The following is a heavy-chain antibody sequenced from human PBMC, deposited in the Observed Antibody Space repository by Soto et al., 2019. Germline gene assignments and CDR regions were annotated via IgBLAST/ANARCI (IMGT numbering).Heavy chain of an antibody. V-gene: IGHV4-31*03. CDR1: GGSISSGGYY. J-gene: IGHJ5*02. Sequence: QVQLQESGPGLVKPSQTLSLTCTVSGGSISSGGYYWSWIRQHPGKGLEWIGYIYYSGSTYYNPSLKSRVTISVDTSKNQFSLKLSSVTAADTAVYYCARRGGGQYANSSNWFDPWGQGTLVTVSS. CDR2: IYYSGST. CDR3: ARRGGGQYANSSNWFDP. D-gene: IGHD6-6*01.